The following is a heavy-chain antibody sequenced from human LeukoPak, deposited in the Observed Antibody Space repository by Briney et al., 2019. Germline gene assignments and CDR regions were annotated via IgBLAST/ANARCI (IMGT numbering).Heavy chain of an antibody. Sequence: PSETLSLTCAVSGGSISSSNWWSWVRQPPGKGLEWIGEIYHSGSTNYNPSLKSRVTISVDKSKNQFSLKLSSVTAADTAVYYCASLGSPSGYSDYWGQGTLVTVSS. V-gene: IGHV4-4*02. CDR3: ASLGSPSGYSDY. J-gene: IGHJ4*02. D-gene: IGHD5-12*01. CDR2: IYHSGST. CDR1: GGSISSSNW.